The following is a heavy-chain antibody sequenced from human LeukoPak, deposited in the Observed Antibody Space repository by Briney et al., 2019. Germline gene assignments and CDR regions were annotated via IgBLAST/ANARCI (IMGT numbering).Heavy chain of an antibody. CDR2: ISSSSSTI. CDR3: ARTLGPLRRGFGFDI. Sequence: GGSLRLSCAASGFTFSNYSMNWVRQAPGKGLEWVSYISSSSSTIYYADSVKGRFTISRDNAKNSLYLEMSSLRAEDTAVFYCARTLGPLRRGFGFDIWGQGTMVTVSS. V-gene: IGHV3-48*01. CDR1: GFTFSNYS. D-gene: IGHD3-22*01. J-gene: IGHJ3*02.